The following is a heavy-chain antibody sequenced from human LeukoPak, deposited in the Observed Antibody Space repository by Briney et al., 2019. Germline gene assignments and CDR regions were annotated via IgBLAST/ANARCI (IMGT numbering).Heavy chain of an antibody. CDR2: INHSGST. D-gene: IGHD6-6*01. Sequence: KPSETLSLTCAVYGGSFSGYYWSWIRQPPGKGLEWIGEINHSGSTNYNPSLKSRVTISVDTSKNQFSLKLSSVTAADTAVYYCARDKQLVRGFYYYYYDMDVWGKGTTVTVSS. CDR3: ARDKQLVRGFYYYYYDMDV. CDR1: GGSFSGYY. J-gene: IGHJ6*03. V-gene: IGHV4-34*01.